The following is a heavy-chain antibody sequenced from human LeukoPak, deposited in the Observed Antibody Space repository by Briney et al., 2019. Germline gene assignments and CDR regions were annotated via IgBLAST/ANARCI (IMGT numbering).Heavy chain of an antibody. D-gene: IGHD6-19*01. CDR2: IHQSGST. CDR1: GYSIRNGYF. Sequence: SETLSLTCTVSGYSIRNGYFWGWVRQSPGKGLEWIGNIHQSGSTSYNPSLQSRVTISVDTSKNQFSLKLSSVTAADTAVYYCARALAFDYWGQGTLVTVSS. V-gene: IGHV4-38-2*02. CDR3: ARALAFDY. J-gene: IGHJ4*02.